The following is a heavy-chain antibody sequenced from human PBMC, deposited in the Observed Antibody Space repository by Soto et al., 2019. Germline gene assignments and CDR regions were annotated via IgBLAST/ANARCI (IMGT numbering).Heavy chain of an antibody. V-gene: IGHV4-4*02. CDR3: VHHGGDPYYHDF. CDR1: GGSLSRSSW. CDR2: IYYSGST. Sequence: QVQLQESGPGLVNSWGTLSITWAVSGGSLSRSSWWVWVRQPPGKALEWLGEIYYSGSTKYNPSLNSRVTISADQSKNDFSLRLSSVTAADTAVYYCVHHGGDPYYHDFWGQGMLVTVSS. D-gene: IGHD4-17*01. J-gene: IGHJ4*02.